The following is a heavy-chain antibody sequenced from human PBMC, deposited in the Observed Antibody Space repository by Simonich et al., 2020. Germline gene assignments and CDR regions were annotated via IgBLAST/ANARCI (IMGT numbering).Heavy chain of an antibody. Sequence: QLQLQESGPGLVKPSETLSLTCTVSGCSIRSSSYYWGGIRQPPGKGLEWIGSIYYSGSTYYNPSPKRRVTRSVDTSKNQFSLELSSVTAADTAVYYCARWAYSSSYFDYWGQGTLVTVSS. CDR1: GCSIRSSSYY. CDR3: ARWAYSSSYFDY. V-gene: IGHV4-39*01. CDR2: IYYSGST. J-gene: IGHJ4*02. D-gene: IGHD6-6*01.